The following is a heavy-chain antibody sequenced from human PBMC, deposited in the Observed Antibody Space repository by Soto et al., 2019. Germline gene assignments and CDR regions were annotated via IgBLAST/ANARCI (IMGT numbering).Heavy chain of an antibody. Sequence: SETLSLTYTVSDGSISSYYWSWIRQPTGKGLEWIGYIHYCGSTNYNPSLKSRVTISLDTSKNQFSLKLSSVTAADTAVYYCARQRGDYDILTDYGMDVWGQGTTVTVSS. CDR3: ARQRGDYDILTDYGMDV. D-gene: IGHD3-9*01. CDR2: IHYCGST. V-gene: IGHV4-59*01. J-gene: IGHJ6*02. CDR1: DGSISSYY.